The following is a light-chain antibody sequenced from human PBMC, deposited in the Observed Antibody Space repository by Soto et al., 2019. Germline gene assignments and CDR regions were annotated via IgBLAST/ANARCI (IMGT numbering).Light chain of an antibody. J-gene: IGKJ4*01. CDR1: QGISSY. Sequence: AIRMTQSPSSLSASTGDRVTITCRASQGISSYLTWYQQKPGEAPKLLIYAASTLQSGVPSRFSGSGSGTDFTPTISCLQSEDFATYYCQQYYSYPLTFGGGTKVDI. CDR2: AAS. V-gene: IGKV1-8*01. CDR3: QQYYSYPLT.